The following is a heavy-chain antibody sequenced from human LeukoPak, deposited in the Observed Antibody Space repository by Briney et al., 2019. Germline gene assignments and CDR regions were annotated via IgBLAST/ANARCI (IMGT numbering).Heavy chain of an antibody. D-gene: IGHD6-19*01. J-gene: IGHJ3*02. CDR3: AREITGSGWSAPPDAFDI. CDR2: IKQDGSEK. CDR1: GFTFSSYW. Sequence: GGSLRLSCAASGFTFSSYWMSWVRQAPGKGLEWVANIKQDGSEKYYVDSVKGRFTISRDNAKNSLYLQMNSLRAEDTAVYYCAREITGSGWSAPPDAFDIWGQGTMVTVSS. V-gene: IGHV3-7*03.